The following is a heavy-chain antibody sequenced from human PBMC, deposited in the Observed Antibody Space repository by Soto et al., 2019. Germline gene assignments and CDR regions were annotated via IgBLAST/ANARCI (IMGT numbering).Heavy chain of an antibody. CDR1: GGSIRNGDYY. Sequence: SETLSLTCTVSGGSIRNGDYYWGWIRQPPGKGLEWIGYVYYSGTTYSHPSLNSRVSISVDTSENQFSLRLTSVTAADTAIYYCASQDYDKSVYYFDYWGRGTLVTVSS. CDR2: VYYSGTT. J-gene: IGHJ4*02. CDR3: ASQDYDKSVYYFDY. D-gene: IGHD3-22*01. V-gene: IGHV4-30-4*01.